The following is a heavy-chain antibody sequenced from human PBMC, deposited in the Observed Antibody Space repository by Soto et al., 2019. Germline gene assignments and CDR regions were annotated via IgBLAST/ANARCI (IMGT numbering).Heavy chain of an antibody. CDR3: AHSTSKLGWFDP. D-gene: IGHD3-16*01. CDR1: GFSLSTSGEG. V-gene: IGHV2-5*02. Sequence: SGPTLVNPTQTLTLTCTFSGFSLSTSGEGVGWNRQPPGKALEWLALIFWDDDKRYSPSLRSRLTITKDTSKNQVVLTLTNMDPVDTATYYCAHSTSKLGWFDPWGQGTLVTVSS. CDR2: IFWDDDK. J-gene: IGHJ5*02.